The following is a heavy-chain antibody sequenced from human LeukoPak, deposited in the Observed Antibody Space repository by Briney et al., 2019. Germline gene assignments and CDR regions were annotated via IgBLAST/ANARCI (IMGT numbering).Heavy chain of an antibody. CDR3: AKEGLRYFDWSPYYFDY. CDR2: IWYDGSNK. Sequence: PGGSLRLSXAASGFTFSSYGMHWVRQAPGKGLEWVAVIWYDGSNKYYADSVKGRFTISRDNSKNTLYLQMNSLRAEDTAVYYCAKEGLRYFDWSPYYFDYWGQGTLVTVSS. D-gene: IGHD3-9*01. CDR1: GFTFSSYG. V-gene: IGHV3-33*06. J-gene: IGHJ4*02.